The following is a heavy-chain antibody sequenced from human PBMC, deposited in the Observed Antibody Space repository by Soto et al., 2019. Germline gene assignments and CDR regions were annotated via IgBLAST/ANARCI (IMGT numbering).Heavy chain of an antibody. CDR1: GYTFTSYA. D-gene: IGHD2-2*01. CDR3: ARELGYCSSTSCPYYYGMDV. J-gene: IGHJ6*02. Sequence: ASVKVSCKASGYTFTSYAMHWVRQAPGQRLEWMGWINAGNGNTKYSQKFQGRVTITRDTSASTAYMELSSLRSEDTAVYYCARELGYCSSTSCPYYYGMDVWGQGTTVNVSS. V-gene: IGHV1-3*01. CDR2: INAGNGNT.